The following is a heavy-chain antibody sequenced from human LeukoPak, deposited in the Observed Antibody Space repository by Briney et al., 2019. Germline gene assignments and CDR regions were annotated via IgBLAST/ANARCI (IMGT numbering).Heavy chain of an antibody. CDR2: INPNSGGT. J-gene: IGHJ4*02. V-gene: IGHV1-2*02. Sequence: ASVKVSCKASGYTFTGYYMHWVRQAPGQGLEWMGWINPNSGGTNYAQKFQGRVTMTRDTSISTAYMELSSLRSEDMAVYYCARSWYDSSGYYYFDYWGQGTLVTVSS. CDR1: GYTFTGYY. D-gene: IGHD3-22*01. CDR3: ARSWYDSSGYYYFDY.